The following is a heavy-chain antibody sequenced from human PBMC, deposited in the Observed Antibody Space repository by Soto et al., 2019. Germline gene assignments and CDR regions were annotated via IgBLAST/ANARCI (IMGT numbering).Heavy chain of an antibody. CDR1: VGTFSSYA. CDR2: IIPIFGTA. Sequence: SVKVSCKASVGTFSSYAISWVRQAPGQGLEWMGGIIPIFGTANYAQKFQGRVTITADKSTSTAYMELSSLRSEDTAVYYCAGGYCSGGSCPVYYFDYWGQGTLVTASS. V-gene: IGHV1-69*06. CDR3: AGGYCSGGSCPVYYFDY. D-gene: IGHD2-15*01. J-gene: IGHJ4*02.